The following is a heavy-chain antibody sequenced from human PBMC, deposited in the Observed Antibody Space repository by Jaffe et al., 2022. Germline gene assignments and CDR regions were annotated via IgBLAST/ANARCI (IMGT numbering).Heavy chain of an antibody. CDR1: GFSLSDAQMG. D-gene: IGHD3-16*01. Sequence: QVTLKESGPVLVRPTETLTLTCTVSGFSLSDAQMGVTWIRQPPGKGLEWLAHIFSNDDKSYFTSLKTRLTISKDTSKRQVVLRLTNVDPVDTGTYYCARVRELTLGGLSLFDVWGQGTQVTVSS. V-gene: IGHV2-26*01. CDR2: IFSNDDK. J-gene: IGHJ4*02. CDR3: ARVRELTLGGLSLFDV.